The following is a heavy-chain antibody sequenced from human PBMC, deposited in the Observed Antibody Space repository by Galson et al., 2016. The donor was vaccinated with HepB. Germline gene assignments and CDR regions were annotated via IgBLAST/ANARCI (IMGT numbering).Heavy chain of an antibody. CDR3: ARESRSTWNYLDS. CDR2: MEYIGNH. CDR1: GDSVSSDGYY. V-gene: IGHV4-61*08. D-gene: IGHD1-26*01. Sequence: ETLSLTCTVSGDSVSSDGYYWNWVRQAPGKGLEWMANMEYIGNHNFNPSLKSRITISVDTSKNQFSLKLTSVTAADTAVYFCARESRSTWNYLDSWGQGTLVTVSS. J-gene: IGHJ4*02.